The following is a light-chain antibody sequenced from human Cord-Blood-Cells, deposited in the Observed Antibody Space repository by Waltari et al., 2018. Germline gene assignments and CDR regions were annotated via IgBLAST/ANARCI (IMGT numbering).Light chain of an antibody. V-gene: IGKV1-39*01. J-gene: IGKJ3*01. CDR3: QQSYSTPFT. CDR2: AAS. CDR1: QSISSY. Sequence: DIQMTKSPSSLSASVGDRVTITCRASQSISSYLNWYPQKPGKAPKLMIYAASRLQSGVPSRFSGSGSGTDFTLTISSLQPEDFATYYCQQSYSTPFTFGPGTKVDIK.